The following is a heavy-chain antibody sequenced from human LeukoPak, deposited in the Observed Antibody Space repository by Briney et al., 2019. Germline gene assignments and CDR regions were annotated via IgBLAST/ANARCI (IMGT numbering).Heavy chain of an antibody. CDR2: IYYSGST. CDR1: GGSISSGGYY. Sequence: PSETLSLTCTVSGGSISSGGYYWSWIRQHPGKGLEWIGYIYYSGSTYYNPPLKSRVTISVDTSKNQFSLKLSSVTAADTAVYYCATTFGVGRNWFDPWGQGTLVTVSS. CDR3: ATTFGVGRNWFDP. V-gene: IGHV4-31*03. J-gene: IGHJ5*02. D-gene: IGHD3-3*01.